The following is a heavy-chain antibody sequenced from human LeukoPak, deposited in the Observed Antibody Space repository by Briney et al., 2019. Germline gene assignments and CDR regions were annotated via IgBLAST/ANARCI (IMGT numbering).Heavy chain of an antibody. Sequence: SETLSLTCTVSGGSISSGSYYWSWIRQPAGKGLEWIGRIYTSGSTNYNPSLKSRVTMSVDTSKNQFSLKLSSVTAADTAVYYCARVSYYDSSGTFHFDYWGQGTLVTVSS. CDR3: ARVSYYDSSGTFHFDY. J-gene: IGHJ4*02. CDR2: IYTSGST. D-gene: IGHD3-22*01. V-gene: IGHV4-61*02. CDR1: GGSISSGSYY.